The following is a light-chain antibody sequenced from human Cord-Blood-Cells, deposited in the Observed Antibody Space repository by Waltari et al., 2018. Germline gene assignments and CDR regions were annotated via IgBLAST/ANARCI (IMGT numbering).Light chain of an antibody. Sequence: QSALTQPASVSGSPGQSINISCTRTSSDVGSYNPVSWYQQHPGKAPKLMIYEGSKRPSGVSNRFSGSKSGNTASLTISGLQAEDEADYYCCSYAGSSTWVFGGGTKLTVL. CDR2: EGS. J-gene: IGLJ3*02. CDR1: SSDVGSYNP. V-gene: IGLV2-23*01. CDR3: CSYAGSSTWV.